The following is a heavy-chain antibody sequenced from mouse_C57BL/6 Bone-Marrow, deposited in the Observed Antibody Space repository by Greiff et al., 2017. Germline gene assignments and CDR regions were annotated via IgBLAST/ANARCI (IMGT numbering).Heavy chain of an antibody. D-gene: IGHD1-1*01. CDR3: ARGAITTVVAPYWYFDV. V-gene: IGHV3-8*01. CDR2: ISYSGST. Sequence: EVKLQESGPGLAKPSQTLSLTCSVTGYSITSDYWNWIRKFPGNKLEYMGYISYSGSTSYNPSLKSRISITRDTSKNQYYLQLNSVTTEDTATYYCARGAITTVVAPYWYFDVWGTGTTVTVSS. CDR1: GYSITSDY. J-gene: IGHJ1*03.